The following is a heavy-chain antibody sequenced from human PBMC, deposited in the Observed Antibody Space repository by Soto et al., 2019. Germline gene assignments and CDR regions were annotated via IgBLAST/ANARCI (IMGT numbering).Heavy chain of an antibody. CDR2: LSDSGSST. J-gene: IGHJ6*02. Sequence: GSLRLSCTASGFTFNSHAMTWVRQAPGKGLEWVSGLSDSGSSTYYADSVKGRFTISRDNFMNTVYLQMNTLRVEDTAVYYCARDRGYYKGAMDVWGQGTTVTVSS. CDR3: ARDRGYYKGAMDV. CDR1: GFTFNSHA. D-gene: IGHD3-3*01. V-gene: IGHV3-23*01.